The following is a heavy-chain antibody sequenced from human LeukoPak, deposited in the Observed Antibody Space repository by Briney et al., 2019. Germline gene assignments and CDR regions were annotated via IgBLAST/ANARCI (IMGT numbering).Heavy chain of an antibody. V-gene: IGHV3-73*01. CDR3: TQSNY. CDR1: GFTFSSYW. J-gene: IGHJ4*02. CDR2: IRSKADNYAT. Sequence: GGSLRLSCAVSGFTFSSYWMHWVRQAPGKGLVWVGRIRSKADNYATAYAASVQGRCTISRDDSKSTAYLQLNSLKTEDTAVYYCTQSNYWGQGALVTVSS.